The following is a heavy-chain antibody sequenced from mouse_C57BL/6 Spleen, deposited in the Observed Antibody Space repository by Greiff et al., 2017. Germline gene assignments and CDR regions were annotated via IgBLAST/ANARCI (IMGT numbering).Heavy chain of an antibody. CDR2: IDPSDSYT. CDR3: ARGGSTMVSSWYFGV. J-gene: IGHJ1*03. CDR1: GYTFTSYW. D-gene: IGHD2-1*01. V-gene: IGHV1-69*01. Sequence: QVQLQQPGAELVMPGASVKLSCKASGYTFTSYWMHWVKQRPGQGLEWIGEIDPSDSYTNYNQKFKGKSTLTVDKSSSTAYMQLSSLTSKDSAVYYCARGGSTMVSSWYFGVWGTGPTVTVSS.